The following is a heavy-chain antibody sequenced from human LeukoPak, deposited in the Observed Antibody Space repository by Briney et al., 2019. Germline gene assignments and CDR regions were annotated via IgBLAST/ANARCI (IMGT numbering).Heavy chain of an antibody. CDR1: GGTFSSYA. CDR2: IIPIFGTA. Sequence: ASVKVSCKASGGTFSSYAISWVRQAPGQGLEWMGGIIPIFGTANYAQKFQGRVTITTDESTSTAYMELSSLRSEDTVVYYCARNYMYYGSGVEWFDPWGQGTLVTVSS. D-gene: IGHD3-10*01. J-gene: IGHJ5*02. V-gene: IGHV1-69*05. CDR3: ARNYMYYGSGVEWFDP.